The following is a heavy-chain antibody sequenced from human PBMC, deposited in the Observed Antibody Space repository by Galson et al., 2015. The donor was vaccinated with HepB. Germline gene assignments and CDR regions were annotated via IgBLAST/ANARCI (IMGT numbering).Heavy chain of an antibody. V-gene: IGHV3-66*01. CDR2: IYKRGST. J-gene: IGHJ6*02. CDR1: GISVSSSY. CDR3: ARDLYGPGSYWSGSKHYGMDV. Sequence: SLRLSCAAAGISVSSSYMPWVRQAPGKGLEWVSVIYKRGSTYYGDSVKGRFTISRDNSKTTLYLQMNSLRVEDTAVYYCARDLYGPGSYWSGSKHYGMDVWGHGTTVTVSS. D-gene: IGHD3-10*01.